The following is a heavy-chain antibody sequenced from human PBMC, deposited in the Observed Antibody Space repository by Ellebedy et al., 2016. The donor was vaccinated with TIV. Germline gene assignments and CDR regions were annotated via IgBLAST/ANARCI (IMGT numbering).Heavy chain of an antibody. V-gene: IGHV4-39*02. CDR1: GGLITSGSYY. CDR3: ARLDRGVNAIWAFDI. Sequence: SETLSLXCLVSGGLITSGSYYWGWVRQRPGRGLEWIGSVYFSGTTDYSPSLKSRLTISMDTSKNHFSLKLTSVSAADTGVYYCARLDRGVNAIWAFDIWGQGTLVTVSS. J-gene: IGHJ3*02. D-gene: IGHD2-21*01. CDR2: VYFSGTT.